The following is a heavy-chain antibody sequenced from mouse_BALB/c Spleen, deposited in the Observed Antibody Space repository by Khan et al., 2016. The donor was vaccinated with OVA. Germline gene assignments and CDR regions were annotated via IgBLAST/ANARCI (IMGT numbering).Heavy chain of an antibody. J-gene: IGHJ2*01. CDR2: ISYSGST. CDR1: GYSITSDYA. D-gene: IGHD2-14*01. V-gene: IGHV3-2*02. Sequence: EVQLQESGPGLVKPSQSLSLTCTVTGYSITSDYAWTWIRQLPGNKLEWMGYISYSGSTSYNPSLKSRIAITRDTSKNQSFLQLNSVTNEDTATYYCAGIRFYSRYSFFDYWGQGTTLTVSS. CDR3: AGIRFYSRYSFFDY.